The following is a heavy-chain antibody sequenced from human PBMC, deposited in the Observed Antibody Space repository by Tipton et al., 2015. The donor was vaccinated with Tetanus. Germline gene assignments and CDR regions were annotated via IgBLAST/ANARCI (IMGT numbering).Heavy chain of an antibody. CDR1: GGSLTSGSFY. D-gene: IGHD5-12*01. Sequence: LRLSCTVSGGSLTSGSFYWDWIRQPPGKGLEWIGNVYYNGNTLQNPSLKSRVTLSLDKSKNQVSLKLISVTAADTAVYYCVRGRGLGAYSFGFEHWGQGALVTVSS. J-gene: IGHJ4*02. CDR3: VRGRGLGAYSFGFEH. CDR2: VYYNGNT. V-gene: IGHV4-39*07.